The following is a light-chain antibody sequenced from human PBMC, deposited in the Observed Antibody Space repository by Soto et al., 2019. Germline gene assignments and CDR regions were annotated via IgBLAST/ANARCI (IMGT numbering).Light chain of an antibody. CDR2: DAS. V-gene: IGKV3-11*01. Sequence: MVFILSPSPLSFSPREIPTFCCRASQSVKTFLVWYQQRPGQAPRLLIHDASHRAAGIPARFSGSGFGTDFTITISSLEPEEAAVYYCQQRSNGPPITFGQGTRLEIK. CDR3: QQRSNGPPIT. CDR1: QSVKTF. J-gene: IGKJ5*01.